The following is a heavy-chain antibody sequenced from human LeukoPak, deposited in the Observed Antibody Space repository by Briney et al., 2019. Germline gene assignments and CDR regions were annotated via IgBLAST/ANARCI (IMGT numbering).Heavy chain of an antibody. D-gene: IGHD3-9*01. Sequence: GRSLRLSCAASGFTFSSYAMHWVRQAPGKGLEWVAVISYDGSNKYYADSVKGRFTISRDNSKNTLSLQMNSLRAEDTAVYYCARDGPHYDILTGYLDYWGQGTLVTVSS. CDR2: ISYDGSNK. CDR3: ARDGPHYDILTGYLDY. CDR1: GFTFSSYA. V-gene: IGHV3-30*04. J-gene: IGHJ4*02.